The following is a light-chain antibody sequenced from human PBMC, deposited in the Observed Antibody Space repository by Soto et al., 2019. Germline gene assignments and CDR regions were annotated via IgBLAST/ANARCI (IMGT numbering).Light chain of an antibody. CDR1: QTITNS. CDR3: QQSYSTPRT. Sequence: DIQMTQSPSSLSASVGDRVTITCRASQTITNSLNWYQKKPEKAPNLLIYAASTLQSGVPSRFSGSGSGTDFTLTISSLQPEDFATYYCQQSYSTPRTFGQGTTVEIE. CDR2: AAS. V-gene: IGKV1-39*01. J-gene: IGKJ1*01.